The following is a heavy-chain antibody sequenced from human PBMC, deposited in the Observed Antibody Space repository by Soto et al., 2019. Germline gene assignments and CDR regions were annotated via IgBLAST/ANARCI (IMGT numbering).Heavy chain of an antibody. D-gene: IGHD3-22*01. CDR1: GGSVSSDGYY. CDR2: IYYSGST. J-gene: IGHJ3*02. Sequence: PSETLSLTCTVSGGSVSSDGYYWSWIRQHPGKGLEWIGYIYYSGSTFYNPSLKSRVTISVDTSKNQFSLELSSVTVADTAVYYCARVNYYDSSRSAFDIWGQGTMVTVSS. CDR3: ARVNYYDSSRSAFDI. V-gene: IGHV4-31*03.